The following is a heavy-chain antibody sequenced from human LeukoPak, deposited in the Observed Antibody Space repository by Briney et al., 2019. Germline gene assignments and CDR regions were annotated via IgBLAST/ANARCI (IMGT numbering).Heavy chain of an antibody. CDR2: IYYSGST. D-gene: IGHD6-6*01. Sequence: SETLSLTCTVSGGSISSTSYYWVWIRQPPGKGLEWIGSIYYSGSTYYNPSLKSRVTISVDTSKNQFSLKLSSVTAADTAVYYCARLGSSSYLYYYYYMDVWGKGTTVTVSS. V-gene: IGHV4-39*01. J-gene: IGHJ6*03. CDR3: ARLGSSSYLYYYYYMDV. CDR1: GGSISSTSYY.